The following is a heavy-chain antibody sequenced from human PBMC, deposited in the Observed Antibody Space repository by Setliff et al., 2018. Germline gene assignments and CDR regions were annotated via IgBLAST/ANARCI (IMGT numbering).Heavy chain of an antibody. J-gene: IGHJ4*02. V-gene: IGHV4-30-2*01. D-gene: IGHD3-16*02. CDR2: IYHAGST. CDR3: ARGRYDYVWGSYRSDPYYFDY. Sequence: PSETLSLTCAVSGGSISSGDASWSWVRQPPGKGLEWIGYIYHAGSTYYNPSLESRVTISIDKPNKQFSLKLSSVTAADTAVYYCARGRYDYVWGSYRSDPYYFDYWGQGTLVTVSS. CDR1: GGSISSGDAS.